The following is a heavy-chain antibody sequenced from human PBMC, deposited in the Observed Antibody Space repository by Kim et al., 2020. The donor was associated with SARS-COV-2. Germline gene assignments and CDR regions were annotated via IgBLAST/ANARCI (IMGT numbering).Heavy chain of an antibody. Sequence: GGSTYYADSVKGRFTISRHNSKNTLYLQMNSLRPEDMAVYYCARDAFGMDVWGQGTTVTVSS. V-gene: IGHV3-53*04. D-gene: IGHD3-16*01. CDR3: ARDAFGMDV. CDR2: GGST. J-gene: IGHJ6*02.